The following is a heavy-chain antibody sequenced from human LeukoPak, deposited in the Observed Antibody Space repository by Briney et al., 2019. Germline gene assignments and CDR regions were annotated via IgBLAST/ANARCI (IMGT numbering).Heavy chain of an antibody. V-gene: IGHV1-69*04. CDR2: IIPILGIA. D-gene: IGHD5-24*01. Sequence: AASVKVSCKASGGTFSSYAISWVRQAPGQGLEWTGRIIPILGIANYAQKFQGRVTITADKSTSTAYMELSSLRSEDTAVYYCARDGYNPPNDYWGQGTLVTVSS. J-gene: IGHJ4*02. CDR1: GGTFSSYA. CDR3: ARDGYNPPNDY.